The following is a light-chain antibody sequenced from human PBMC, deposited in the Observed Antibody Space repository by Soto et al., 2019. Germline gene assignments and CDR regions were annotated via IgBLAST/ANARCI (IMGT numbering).Light chain of an antibody. Sequence: EIVLTQSPVTLSLSPGERATLSCRASQSVNSSFAGYHQKPGQAPSLLIFGASTRATGIPARFSGSGSGTEFTLTISSLQSEDFAVYYCQQYNHWPTVPLGQGTKLEIK. CDR3: QQYNHWPTVP. J-gene: IGKJ2*01. CDR1: QSVNSS. V-gene: IGKV3-15*01. CDR2: GAS.